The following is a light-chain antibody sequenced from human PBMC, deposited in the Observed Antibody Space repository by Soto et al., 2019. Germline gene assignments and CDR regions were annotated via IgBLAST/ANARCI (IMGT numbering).Light chain of an antibody. J-gene: IGLJ1*01. CDR1: NIASKS. CDR2: DDT. V-gene: IGLV3-21*02. CDR3: GSWDSSLSAYV. Sequence: SYELTQPPSVSVAPGQTARLTCGGNNIASKSVHWYQQRPGQAPVLVLYDDTNRPSGIPDRFSGSKSGTSATLGITGFQTGDEADYYCGSWDSSLSAYVFGTGTKLTVL.